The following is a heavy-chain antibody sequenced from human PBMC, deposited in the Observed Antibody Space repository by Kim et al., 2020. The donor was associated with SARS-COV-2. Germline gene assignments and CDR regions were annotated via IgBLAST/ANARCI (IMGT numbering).Heavy chain of an antibody. CDR2: ISSSSSYI. J-gene: IGHJ4*02. Sequence: GGSLRLSCAASGFTFSSYSMNWVRQAPGKGLEWVSSISSSSSYIYYADSVKGRFTISRDNAKNSLYLQMNSLRAEDTAVYYCARAHGDLYYFDYWGQGTLVTVSS. D-gene: IGHD4-17*01. V-gene: IGHV3-21*01. CDR3: ARAHGDLYYFDY. CDR1: GFTFSSYS.